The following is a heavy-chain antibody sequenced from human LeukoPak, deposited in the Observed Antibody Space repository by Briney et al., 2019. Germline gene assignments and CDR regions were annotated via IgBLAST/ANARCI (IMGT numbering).Heavy chain of an antibody. J-gene: IGHJ1*01. CDR1: GFTFSSFY. D-gene: IGHD3-3*01. CDR3: MRQNRAYFFGH. V-gene: IGHV3-7*01. CDR2: IRQDGSEK. Sequence: GGSLRLSCAASGFTFSSFYMNWVRQAPGKGLEWVANIRQDGSEKNYVDSVKGRFTISRDNAKNSLYLQMNSLRVEDTAVYFCMRQNRAYFFGHWGQGTLVTVSS.